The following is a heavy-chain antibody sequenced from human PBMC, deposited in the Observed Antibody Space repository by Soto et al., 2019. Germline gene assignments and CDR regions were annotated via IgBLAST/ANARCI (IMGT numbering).Heavy chain of an antibody. J-gene: IGHJ4*02. D-gene: IGHD6-6*01. V-gene: IGHV4-31*03. CDR3: ARGISSLFDY. CDR1: GGSISSGGYY. CDR2: IYYSGST. Sequence: PSETLSLTCTVSGGSISSGGYYWSWIRQHPGKGLEWIGYIYYSGSTYYNPSLKSRVTISVDTSKNQFSLKLSSVTAADTAVYYCARGISSLFDYWGQGTLVTVSS.